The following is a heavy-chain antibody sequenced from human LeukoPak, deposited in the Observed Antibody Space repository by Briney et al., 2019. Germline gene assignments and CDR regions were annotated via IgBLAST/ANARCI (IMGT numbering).Heavy chain of an antibody. CDR3: ARGGGVAAVYNWFDP. CDR1: GFTFSSYS. J-gene: IGHJ5*02. D-gene: IGHD6-13*01. Sequence: PGGSLRLSCAASGFTFSSYSMNWVRQAPGKGLEWVSSISSSSSYIYYADSVKGRFTISKDNAKNSLYLQMNSLRAEDTAVYYCARGGGVAAVYNWFDPWGQGTLVTVSS. V-gene: IGHV3-21*01. CDR2: ISSSSSYI.